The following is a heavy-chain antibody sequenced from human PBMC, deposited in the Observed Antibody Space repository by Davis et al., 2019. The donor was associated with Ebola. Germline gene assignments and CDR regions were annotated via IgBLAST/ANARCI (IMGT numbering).Heavy chain of an antibody. V-gene: IGHV3-23*01. CDR3: ARAQNCGGDCYYPTDNYFDY. CDR2: ISGSGGST. J-gene: IGHJ4*02. CDR1: GFTFSSYA. Sequence: GESLKISCAASGFTFSSYAMSWVRQAPGKGLEWVSGISGSGGSTYYADSVKGRFTISRDNAKNSLYLQMNSLRDEDTAVYYCARAQNCGGDCYYPTDNYFDYWGQGTLVTVSS. D-gene: IGHD2-21*01.